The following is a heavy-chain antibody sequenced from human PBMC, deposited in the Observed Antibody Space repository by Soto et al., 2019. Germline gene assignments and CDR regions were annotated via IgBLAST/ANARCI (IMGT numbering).Heavy chain of an antibody. J-gene: IGHJ3*02. CDR2: ISAYNGNT. V-gene: IGHV1-18*04. D-gene: IGHD3-22*01. Sequence: ASVKVSCKASGYTFTSYGISWVRQAPGQGLEWMGWISAYNGNTNYAQKLQGRVTMTTDTSTSTAYMELRSLRSDDTAVYYCASRGPHQGVYYYDSSGPLDAFDIWGQGKMVTVSS. CDR3: ASRGPHQGVYYYDSSGPLDAFDI. CDR1: GYTFTSYG.